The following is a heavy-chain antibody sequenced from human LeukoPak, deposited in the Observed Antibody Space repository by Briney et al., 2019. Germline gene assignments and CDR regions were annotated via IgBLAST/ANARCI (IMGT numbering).Heavy chain of an antibody. CDR3: ARASLGELSLAGDY. V-gene: IGHV4-31*03. CDR1: GGSISSGGYY. J-gene: IGHJ4*02. CDR2: IYYSGST. D-gene: IGHD3-16*02. Sequence: SGTLSLTCTVSGGSISSGGYYWSWLRQHPGKGLEWIGYIYYSGSTYYTLSLKSRVTISVDTSRNQFSLKLSSVTAADTAVYYCARASLGELSLAGDYWGQGTLVTVSS.